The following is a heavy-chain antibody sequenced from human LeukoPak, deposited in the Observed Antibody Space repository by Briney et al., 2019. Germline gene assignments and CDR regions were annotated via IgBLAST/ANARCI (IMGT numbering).Heavy chain of an antibody. CDR2: ISSNGGST. J-gene: IGHJ5*02. D-gene: IGHD3-10*01. V-gene: IGHV3-64D*06. Sequence: PGGSLRPSCSASGFTFSSYAMHWVRQAPGKGLEYVSAISSNGGSTYYADSVKGRFTISRDNSKNTLYLQMSSLRAEDTAVYYCVKDNYYGSGSYGYQFDPWGQGTLVTVSS. CDR3: VKDNYYGSGSYGYQFDP. CDR1: GFTFSSYA.